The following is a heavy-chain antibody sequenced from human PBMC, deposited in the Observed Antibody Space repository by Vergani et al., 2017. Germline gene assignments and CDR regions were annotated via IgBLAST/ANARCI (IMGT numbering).Heavy chain of an antibody. V-gene: IGHV1-46*01. CDR2: INPSGGST. Sequence: QVQLVQSGAEVKKPGASVKVSCKASGYTFTSYYMHWVRQAPGQGLEWMGIINPSGGSTSYAQKFQGRVTMTRDTYTSTVYMELSSLRSEDTAVYYCARVATYYYDSSGHHFDYWGQGTLVTVSS. CDR1: GYTFTSYY. J-gene: IGHJ4*02. CDR3: ARVATYYYDSSGHHFDY. D-gene: IGHD3-22*01.